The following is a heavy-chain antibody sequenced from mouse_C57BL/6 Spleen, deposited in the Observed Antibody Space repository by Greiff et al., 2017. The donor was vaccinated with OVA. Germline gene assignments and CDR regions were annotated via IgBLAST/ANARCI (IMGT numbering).Heavy chain of an antibody. D-gene: IGHD1-1*01. CDR1: GFTFSSYG. CDR2: ISSGGSYT. J-gene: IGHJ1*03. V-gene: IGHV5-6*01. Sequence: EVQGVESGGDLVKPGGSLKLSCAASGFTFSSYGMSWVRQTPDKRLEWVATISSGGSYTYYPDSVKGRFTISRDNAKNTLYLQMSSLKSEDTAMYYCASFTTVVAKDWYFDVWGTGTTVTVSS. CDR3: ASFTTVVAKDWYFDV.